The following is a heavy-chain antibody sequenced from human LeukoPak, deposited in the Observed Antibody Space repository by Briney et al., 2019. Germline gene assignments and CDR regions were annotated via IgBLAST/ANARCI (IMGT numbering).Heavy chain of an antibody. Sequence: ASVKVSCKASDDTFSKYGISWVRQAPGQGLEWMGWISTYNGNTHYAQKFQGRVTMTTDTSTNIAYLELRDLRSDDTAVYYCARTQWLEDAFDFWGQGTVVTVSS. V-gene: IGHV1-18*01. CDR2: ISTYNGNT. J-gene: IGHJ3*01. CDR1: DDTFSKYG. CDR3: ARTQWLEDAFDF. D-gene: IGHD6-19*01.